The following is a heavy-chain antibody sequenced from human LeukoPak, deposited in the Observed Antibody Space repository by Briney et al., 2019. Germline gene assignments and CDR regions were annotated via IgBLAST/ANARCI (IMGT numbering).Heavy chain of an antibody. J-gene: IGHJ3*02. D-gene: IGHD4-17*01. CDR2: IYYSGST. CDR1: GGSISSYY. Sequence: SETLSLTCTVSGGSISSYYWSWIRQPPGKGLEWIGYIYYSGSTNYNPSLKSRVTISVDTSKNQFSLKLSSVTAADTAVYYCATHYVTEVDAFDIWGQGTMVTVSS. CDR3: ATHYVTEVDAFDI. V-gene: IGHV4-59*08.